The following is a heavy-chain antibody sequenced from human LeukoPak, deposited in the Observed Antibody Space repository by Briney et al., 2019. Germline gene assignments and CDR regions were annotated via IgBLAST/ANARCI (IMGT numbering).Heavy chain of an antibody. V-gene: IGHV4-38-2*02. CDR1: GYSISSNYY. Sequence: SPSETLSLTCTVSGYSISSNYYWGWIRQPPGKGLEWIGTIYHSGSTNYNPSLKSRVTISVVTSKNQFSLKLSSVTAADTAVYYCARRGIAAAGYYYYMDVWGKGTTVTISS. CDR2: IYHSGST. J-gene: IGHJ6*03. CDR3: ARRGIAAAGYYYYMDV. D-gene: IGHD6-13*01.